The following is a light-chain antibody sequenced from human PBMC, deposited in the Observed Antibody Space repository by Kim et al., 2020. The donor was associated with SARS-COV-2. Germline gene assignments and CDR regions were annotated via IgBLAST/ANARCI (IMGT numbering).Light chain of an antibody. V-gene: IGKV1-5*01. CDR2: DAS. Sequence: TSVRDRVTITCRASQSVGRWLAWYQQTPGKAPKLVIFDASSLQSGVPTRFSGSGSGTEFTLTISSLLPDDFATFYCQQYYSYPWTFGQGTKVDIK. CDR1: QSVGRW. CDR3: QQYYSYPWT. J-gene: IGKJ1*01.